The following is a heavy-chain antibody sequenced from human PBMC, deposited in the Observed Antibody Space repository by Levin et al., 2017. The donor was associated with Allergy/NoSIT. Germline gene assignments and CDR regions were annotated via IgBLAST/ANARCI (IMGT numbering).Heavy chain of an antibody. D-gene: IGHD1-1*01. CDR3: ARRGTRDYYYMDV. J-gene: IGHJ6*03. Sequence: KHGESLKISCQGSGYSFTSYWIGWVRQMPGKGLEWMGIIYPGDSDTRYSPSFQGQVTISADKSISTAYLQWSSLKASDTAIYYCARRGTRDYYYMDVWGKGTTVTVSS. V-gene: IGHV5-51*01. CDR1: GYSFTSYW. CDR2: IYPGDSDT.